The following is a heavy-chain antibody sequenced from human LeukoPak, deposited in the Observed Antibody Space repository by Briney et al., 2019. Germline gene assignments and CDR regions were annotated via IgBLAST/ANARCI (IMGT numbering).Heavy chain of an antibody. D-gene: IGHD6-19*01. CDR1: GGSISSSSYY. V-gene: IGHV4-39*07. CDR3: ARVVIGSGWYLRGDYFDY. CDR2: IYYSGST. J-gene: IGHJ4*02. Sequence: SETLSLTCTVSGGSISSSSYYWGWIRQPPGKGLEWIGSIYYSGSTYYNPSLKSRVTISVDTSKNQFSLKLSSVTAADTAVYYCARVVIGSGWYLRGDYFDYWGQGTLVTVSS.